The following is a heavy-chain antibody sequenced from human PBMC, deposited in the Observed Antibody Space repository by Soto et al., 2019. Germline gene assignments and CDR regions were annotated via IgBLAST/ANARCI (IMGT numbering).Heavy chain of an antibody. V-gene: IGHV1-69*01. CDR3: ARRAVYLSSGHYYFDY. D-gene: IGHD6-19*01. CDR2: IIPSFGIS. J-gene: IGHJ4*02. CDR1: GGTFSSHG. Sequence: QVQLVQSGAEVKKPGSSVKVSCKASGGTFSSHGIFWMRQAPGQGLEWIGGIIPSFGISNYAQRFQGRVTMTADESTSTAYMELSRLRSDDTAGYYCARRAVYLSSGHYYFDYWGQGTLVTVSS.